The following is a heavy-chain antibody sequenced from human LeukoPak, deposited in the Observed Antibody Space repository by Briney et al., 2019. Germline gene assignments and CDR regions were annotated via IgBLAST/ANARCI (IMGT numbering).Heavy chain of an antibody. Sequence: GRSLRLSCAASGFTFRNYAMSWVRQAPGKGLEWVSALNAGGGSTHYADSVKGRFTISRDNSKNTLYLQMNSLRVEDTAVYYCATPIRDRYCSGGSCYSPFDFWGQGTLVTVSS. D-gene: IGHD2-15*01. CDR3: ATPIRDRYCSGGSCYSPFDF. CDR2: LNAGGGST. CDR1: GFTFRNYA. J-gene: IGHJ4*02. V-gene: IGHV3-23*01.